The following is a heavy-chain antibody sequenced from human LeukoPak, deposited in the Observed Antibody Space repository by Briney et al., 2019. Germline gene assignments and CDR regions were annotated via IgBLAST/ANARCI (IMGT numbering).Heavy chain of an antibody. D-gene: IGHD3-22*01. CDR1: GGSFSGYY. J-gene: IGHJ4*02. V-gene: IGHV4-34*01. Sequence: SETLSLTCAVYGGSFSGYYWSWIRQPPGKGLEWIGEINHSGSTNYNPSLKSRVTISVDTSKNQFSLKLSSVTAADTAVYYCARAGDSSGYLGYWGQGTLVTVSS. CDR3: ARAGDSSGYLGY. CDR2: INHSGST.